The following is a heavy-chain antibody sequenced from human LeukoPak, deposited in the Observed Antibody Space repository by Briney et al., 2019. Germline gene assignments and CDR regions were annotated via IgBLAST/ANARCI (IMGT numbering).Heavy chain of an antibody. CDR1: GFTFSSYA. CDR3: ARDGGPGSGWSDYDY. CDR2: ISYDGSNK. Sequence: PGRSLRLSCAASGFTFSSYAMHWVRQAPGKGLEWVAVISYDGSNKYYAESVKGRFTISRDNSKNTLYLQMNRLRAKDPAVYSSARDGGPGSGWSDYDYWAQGTLVTVSS. J-gene: IGHJ4*02. V-gene: IGHV3-30*01. D-gene: IGHD6-19*01.